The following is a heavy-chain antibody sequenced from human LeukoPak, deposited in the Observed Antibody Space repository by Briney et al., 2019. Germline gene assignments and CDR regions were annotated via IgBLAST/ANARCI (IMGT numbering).Heavy chain of an antibody. J-gene: IGHJ4*02. V-gene: IGHV4-59*12. CDR1: GGSISSYY. Sequence: ASETLSLTCTVSGGSISSYYWSWIRQPPGKGLEWIGYIYYIGRTNYNPSLKSRVTISVDTSKNQFSLKLSSVTAADTAVYYCAREGRAAARTIDYWGQGTLVTVSS. CDR2: IYYIGRT. CDR3: AREGRAAARTIDY. D-gene: IGHD6-13*01.